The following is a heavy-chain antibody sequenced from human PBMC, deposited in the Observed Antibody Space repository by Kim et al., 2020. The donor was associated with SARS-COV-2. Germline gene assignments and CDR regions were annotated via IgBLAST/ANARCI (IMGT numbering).Heavy chain of an antibody. Sequence: GGSLRLSCAASGFTFSDYYMSWIRQAPGKGLEWVSYISSSSSYTNYADSVKGRFTISRDNAKNSLYLQMNSLRAEDTAVYYCARASLVGDYSFDYWGQGTLVTVSS. J-gene: IGHJ4*02. V-gene: IGHV3-11*05. CDR2: ISSSSSYT. CDR1: GFTFSDYY. D-gene: IGHD4-17*01. CDR3: ARASLVGDYSFDY.